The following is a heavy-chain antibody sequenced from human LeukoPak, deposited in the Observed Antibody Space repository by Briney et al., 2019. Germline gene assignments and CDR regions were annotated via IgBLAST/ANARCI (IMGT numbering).Heavy chain of an antibody. V-gene: IGHV4-30-2*01. Sequence: SQTLSLTCTVSGGSISSGGYYWGWIRQPPGKGLEWIGYIYHSGSTYYNPSLKSRVTISVDRSKNQFSLKLSSVTAADTAVYYCASSTVVRDDYWGQGTLVTVSS. CDR2: IYHSGST. J-gene: IGHJ4*02. CDR1: GGSISSGGYY. CDR3: ASSTVVRDDY. D-gene: IGHD4-23*01.